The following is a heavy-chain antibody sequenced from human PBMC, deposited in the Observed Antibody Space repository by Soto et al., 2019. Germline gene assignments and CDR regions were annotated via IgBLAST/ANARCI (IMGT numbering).Heavy chain of an antibody. CDR3: ARAKEDIVATPSYYYYYYYMDV. J-gene: IGHJ6*03. CDR2: IYYSGST. CDR1: GGSISSGGYY. Sequence: SETLSLTCTVSGGSISSGGYYWSWIRQHPGKGLEWIGYIYYSGSTYYNPSLKSRVTISVDTSKNQFSLKLSSVTAADTAVYYCARAKEDIVATPSYYYYYYYMDVWGKGTTVTVSS. V-gene: IGHV4-31*03. D-gene: IGHD5-12*01.